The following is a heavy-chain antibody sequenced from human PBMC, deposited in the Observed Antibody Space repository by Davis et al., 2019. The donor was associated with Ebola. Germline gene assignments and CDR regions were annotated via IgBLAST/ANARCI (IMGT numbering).Heavy chain of an antibody. J-gene: IGHJ6*02. Sequence: PSETLSLTCTVSGGSVSSGSYYWSWIRQPPGKGLEWIGYIYYSGSTNYNPSLKSRVTISVDTSKNQFSLKLSSVTAADTAVYYCARDSEVIAPEGKSYYGMDVWGQGTTVTVSS. CDR2: IYYSGST. D-gene: IGHD2-21*01. CDR3: ARDSEVIAPEGKSYYGMDV. CDR1: GGSVSSGSYY. V-gene: IGHV4-61*01.